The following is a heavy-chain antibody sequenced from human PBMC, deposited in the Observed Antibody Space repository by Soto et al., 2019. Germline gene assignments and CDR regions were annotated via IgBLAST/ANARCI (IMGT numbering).Heavy chain of an antibody. J-gene: IGHJ6*02. CDR1: GYTFTSYS. Sequence: GASVKVSCKASGYTFTSYSIHWVRQAPGQGLEWMGIINPSGGSTSYAQKFQGRVTMTRDTSTSTVYMELSSLRSEDTAVYYCARGLGYCSSTSCSNLRYGMDVWGQGTTVTVSS. CDR3: ARGLGYCSSTSCSNLRYGMDV. D-gene: IGHD2-2*01. V-gene: IGHV1-46*01. CDR2: INPSGGST.